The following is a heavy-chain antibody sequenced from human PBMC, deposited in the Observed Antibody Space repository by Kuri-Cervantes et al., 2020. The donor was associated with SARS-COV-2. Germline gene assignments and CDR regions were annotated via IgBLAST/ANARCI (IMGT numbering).Heavy chain of an antibody. J-gene: IGHJ4*02. CDR1: GFNFNPYP. V-gene: IGHV3-30*01. CDR3: ARDRVGVHDY. CDR2: ISSDGTEK. D-gene: IGHD2-21*01. Sequence: GGSLRLSCAASGFNFNPYPMHWIRQPPGKGLEWVAVISSDGTEKNYADAVKGRFTISRDNSKNTLYLQMNSLRTEDTAIYYCARDRVGVHDYWGQGTLVTISS.